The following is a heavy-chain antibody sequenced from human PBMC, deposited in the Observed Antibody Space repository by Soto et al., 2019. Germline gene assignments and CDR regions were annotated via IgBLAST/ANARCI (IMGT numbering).Heavy chain of an antibody. CDR3: AAMIVVVPANYYYGMDV. CDR1: GGTFSSYA. CDR2: IIPIFGTA. D-gene: IGHD2-2*01. V-gene: IGHV1-69*13. J-gene: IGHJ6*02. Sequence: SVKVSCKASGGTFSSYAISWVRQAPGQGLEWMGGIIPIFGTANYAQKFQGRVTITADESTSTAYMELSSLRSEDTAVYYCAAMIVVVPANYYYGMDVWGQGTTVTVSS.